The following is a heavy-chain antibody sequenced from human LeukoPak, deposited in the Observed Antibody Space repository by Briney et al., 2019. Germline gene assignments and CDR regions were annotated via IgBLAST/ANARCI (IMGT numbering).Heavy chain of an antibody. CDR2: IKQDGSEK. CDR3: ARDRRRPFDY. Sequence: PGGSLRLSCAASGFNFSSYWMSWVRQAPGKGLEWVANIKQDGSEKYYVDSVKGRFTISRDNAKNSLYLQMNSLRAEDTAVYYCARDRRRPFDYWGQGTLVTVPS. CDR1: GFNFSSYW. D-gene: IGHD6-6*01. J-gene: IGHJ4*02. V-gene: IGHV3-7*03.